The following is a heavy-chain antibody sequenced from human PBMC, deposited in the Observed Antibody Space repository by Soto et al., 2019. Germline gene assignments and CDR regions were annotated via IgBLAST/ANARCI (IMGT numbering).Heavy chain of an antibody. D-gene: IGHD2-15*01. J-gene: IGHJ5*02. CDR2: ISTYDDKT. CDR1: GYSFRTHG. CDR3: ARDLGYCNSSGCFRNWFDP. V-gene: IGHV1-18*01. Sequence: QVQLVQSGAEVKTPGASVKVSCRASGYSFRTHGINWVRQAPGQGLEWMGWISTYDDKTNFPQKFQGRITMTTDTSTSTAYMELRSLRSDDTAVYFCARDLGYCNSSGCFRNWFDPWGQGTLVTVSS.